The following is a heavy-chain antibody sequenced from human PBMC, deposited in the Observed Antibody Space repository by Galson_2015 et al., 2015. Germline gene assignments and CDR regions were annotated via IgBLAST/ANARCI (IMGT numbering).Heavy chain of an antibody. Sequence: LRLSCAASGFSFSGSAMHWVRQASGKGLEWVGRIRSKANSYATAYAASVKGRFTISRDDSINTAYLQMNSLKTEDTAIYYCTSSSGYGMDVWGQGTAVTVSS. D-gene: IGHD3-22*01. J-gene: IGHJ6*02. CDR2: IRSKANSYAT. V-gene: IGHV3-73*01. CDR1: GFSFSGSA. CDR3: TSSSGYGMDV.